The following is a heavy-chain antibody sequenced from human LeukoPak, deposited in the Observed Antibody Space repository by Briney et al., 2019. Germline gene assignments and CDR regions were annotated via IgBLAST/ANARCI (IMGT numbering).Heavy chain of an antibody. CDR2: ISAYNGNT. V-gene: IGHV1-18*01. CDR3: ARQLYAADAFDI. D-gene: IGHD2-2*02. J-gene: IGHJ3*02. CDR1: GYTFTSYG. Sequence: ASVKVSCKASGYTFTSYGISWVRQAPGQGLEWMGWISAYNGNTNYAQKLQGRVTMTTDTSTGTAYMELRSLRSDDTAVYYCARQLYAADAFDIWGQGTMVTVSS.